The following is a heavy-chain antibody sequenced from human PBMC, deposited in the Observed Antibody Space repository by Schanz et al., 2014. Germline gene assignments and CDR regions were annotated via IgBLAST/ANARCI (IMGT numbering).Heavy chain of an antibody. V-gene: IGHV3-21*01. Sequence: EVQLLDSGGGLVQPGGSLRLSCAASGFTFSSYSMNWVRQAPGKGLEWVSSISSSSSYIYYADSVKGRFTISRENAKNSLYLQMNSLRAEDTAVYYCARANYRRKINFDYWGRGTLVTVSS. CDR2: ISSSSSYI. D-gene: IGHD3-10*01. CDR1: GFTFSSYS. CDR3: ARANYRRKINFDY. J-gene: IGHJ4*02.